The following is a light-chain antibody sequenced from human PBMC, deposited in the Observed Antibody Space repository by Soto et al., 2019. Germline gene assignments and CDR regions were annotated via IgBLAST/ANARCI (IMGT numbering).Light chain of an antibody. CDR1: QSISTN. V-gene: IGKV3-15*01. J-gene: IGKJ2*01. CDR2: SAS. Sequence: EIVMTQSPVTLSVSPGESAALSCRASQSISTNLAWYHQKPGQAPRLLIYSASSRTTVLPARFSGSGSGTEFTLTISSLQAEVLGVYYCQQYNKWPNTFGQGTRLEMK. CDR3: QQYNKWPNT.